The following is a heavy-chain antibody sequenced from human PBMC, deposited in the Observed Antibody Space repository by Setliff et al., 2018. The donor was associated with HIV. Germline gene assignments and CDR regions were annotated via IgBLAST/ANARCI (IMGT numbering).Heavy chain of an antibody. V-gene: IGHV5-10-1*01. D-gene: IGHD2-2*02. CDR3: ASGFCNTPSCYIGVLDH. CDR1: GYNFLNYW. J-gene: IGHJ4*02. CDR2: IDPVDSPT. Sequence: PGESLKISCKGSGYNFLNYWISWVRQVPGKGLEWMGRIDPVDSPTTYTPSFQGHVAFSVDKSISTAYLQWRSLKASDTAMYYCASGFCNTPSCYIGVLDHWGRGTLGNVSS.